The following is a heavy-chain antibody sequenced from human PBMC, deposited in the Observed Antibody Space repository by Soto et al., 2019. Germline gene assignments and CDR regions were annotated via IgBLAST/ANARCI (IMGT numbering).Heavy chain of an antibody. CDR2: INRHGGST. V-gene: IGHV3-20*04. D-gene: IGHD4-17*01. J-gene: IGHJ4*02. CDR3: ARTPGYYGDFFDY. CDR1: GFPFDDYG. Sequence: EVQLVESGGGAVRPGGSLRLSCAASGFPFDDYGMSWVRQAPGKGLEWVSGINRHGGSTGYADSVKGRFTISRDNDKNSLHLHMNSLRAEDTAFYYCARTPGYYGDFFDYWGQGTLVTVSA.